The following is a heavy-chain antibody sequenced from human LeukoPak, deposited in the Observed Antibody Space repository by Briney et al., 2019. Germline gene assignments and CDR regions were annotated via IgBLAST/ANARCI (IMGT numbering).Heavy chain of an antibody. V-gene: IGHV4-61*05. J-gene: IGHJ5*02. CDR3: ASFNAVVNLLNWFDP. CDR1: GGSISISSYY. Sequence: NPSETLSLTCTVSGGSISISSYYWSWIRQSPGKGLEWIGYVFYSGKTDYSPSLRSRVSMSVDTSKNQFSLKVTSVTAADTAVYYCASFNAVVNLLNWFDPWGQGTLVTVSS. CDR2: VFYSGKT. D-gene: IGHD4-23*01.